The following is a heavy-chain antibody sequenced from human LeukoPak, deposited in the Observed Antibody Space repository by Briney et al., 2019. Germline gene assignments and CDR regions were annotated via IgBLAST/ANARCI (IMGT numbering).Heavy chain of an antibody. CDR1: GGSISGSSYY. CDR2: GFYSGSA. V-gene: IGHV4-39*01. J-gene: IGHJ4*02. D-gene: IGHD4-17*01. Sequence: SETLSLTCTVSGGSISGSSYYWAWIRQPPGKGLEWVGNGFYSGSAHYNPSLKSRLTISVDTSKNQFSLDLRSVTAADTAVYYCARLRGAMTPVTSDFDYWGQGILVTVSS. CDR3: ARLRGAMTPVTSDFDY.